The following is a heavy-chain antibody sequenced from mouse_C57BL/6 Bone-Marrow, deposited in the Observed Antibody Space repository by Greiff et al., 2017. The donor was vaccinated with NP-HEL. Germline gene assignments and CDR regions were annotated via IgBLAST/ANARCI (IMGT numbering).Heavy chain of an antibody. D-gene: IGHD1-1*01. V-gene: IGHV1-75*01. CDR1: GYTFTDYY. CDR3: ARHLDYYGSSYGFAY. J-gene: IGHJ3*01. CDR2: IFPGSGST. Sequence: VQLQQSGPELVKPGASVKISCKASGYTFTDYYINWVKQRPGQGLEWIGWIFPGSGSTYYNEKFKGKATLTVDKSSSTAYMLLSSLTSEDSAVYFCARHLDYYGSSYGFAYWGQGTLVTVSA.